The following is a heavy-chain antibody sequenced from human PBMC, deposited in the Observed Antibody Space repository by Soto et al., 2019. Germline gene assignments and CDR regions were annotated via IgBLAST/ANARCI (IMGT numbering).Heavy chain of an antibody. Sequence: EVQLVESGGGLVQPGGSLKLSCAASGFTFSGSAMHWVRQASGKGLEWVGRIRSKGNNYATAYGASLKGRFTISRDDSKNTAYLKMNSLNTEDTAVYYCSRQASDFWSGKPQYYMDVWGKGNTVTVSS. CDR3: SRQASDFWSGKPQYYMDV. J-gene: IGHJ6*03. CDR1: GFTFSGSA. CDR2: IRSKGNNYAT. V-gene: IGHV3-73*01. D-gene: IGHD3-3*01.